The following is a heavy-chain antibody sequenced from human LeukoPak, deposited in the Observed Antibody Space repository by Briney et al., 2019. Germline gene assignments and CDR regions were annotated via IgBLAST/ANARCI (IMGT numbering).Heavy chain of an antibody. J-gene: IGHJ4*02. V-gene: IGHV3-64*02. Sequence: GGSLRLSCTASGFTLSNFAMHWVRQSPDKGLQYVSAISTNGSRTFYADSVKGRFIISRDNSKNTLYLQMGSLRGGDTAVYYCARDSFYTGYDRGFGYWGQGTLVTVSS. D-gene: IGHD5-12*01. CDR2: ISTNGSRT. CDR1: GFTLSNFA. CDR3: ARDSFYTGYDRGFGY.